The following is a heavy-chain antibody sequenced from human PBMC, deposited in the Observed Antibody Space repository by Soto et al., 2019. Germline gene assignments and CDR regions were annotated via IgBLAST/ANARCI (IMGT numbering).Heavy chain of an antibody. CDR3: ARCSSIAARPTLGYYYGMDV. J-gene: IGHJ6*02. D-gene: IGHD6-6*01. V-gene: IGHV1-69*13. Sequence: ASVKVSCKASGGTFSSYAISWVRQAPGQGLEWMGGIIPIFGTANYAQKFQGRVTITADESTSTAYMELSSLRSEDTAVYYCARCSSIAARPTLGYYYGMDVWGQGTTVTVSS. CDR1: GGTFSSYA. CDR2: IIPIFGTA.